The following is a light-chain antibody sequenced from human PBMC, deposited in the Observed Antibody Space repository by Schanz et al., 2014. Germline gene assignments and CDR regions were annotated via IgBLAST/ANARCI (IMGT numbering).Light chain of an antibody. CDR1: QSVYRN. CDR3: QQYGSSTWT. CDR2: GAS. V-gene: IGKV3-20*01. J-gene: IGKJ1*01. Sequence: EIVMTQSPATLSVSPGESATLSCRASQSVYRNLAWYQQKPGQAPRLLMYGASSRATGIPDRFSGSGSGTDFTLTISRLEPEDFAVYYCQQYGSSTWTFGQGTKVEI.